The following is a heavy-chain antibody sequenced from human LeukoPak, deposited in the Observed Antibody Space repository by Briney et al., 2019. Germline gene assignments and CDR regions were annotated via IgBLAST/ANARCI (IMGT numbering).Heavy chain of an antibody. V-gene: IGHV3-30*03. D-gene: IGHD3-9*01. CDR1: GFTFSSYG. J-gene: IGHJ3*02. Sequence: GGSLRLSCAASGFTFSSYGMHWVRQAPGKGLEWVAVISYDGSNKYYADSVKGRFTISRDNSKNTLYLQMNSLRAEDTAVYYCAREKGGYYDILTGYYANPHDAFDIWGQGTMVTVSS. CDR3: AREKGGYYDILTGYYANPHDAFDI. CDR2: ISYDGSNK.